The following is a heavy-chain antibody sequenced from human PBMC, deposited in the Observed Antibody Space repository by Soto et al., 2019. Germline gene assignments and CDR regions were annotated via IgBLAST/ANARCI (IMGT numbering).Heavy chain of an antibody. CDR2: IIPILGIA. CDR3: ARDPWQLSTSWYFDY. D-gene: IGHD2-15*01. Sequence: SVKVSCKASGGTFSSYTISWVRQAPGQGLEWMGRIIPILGIANYAQKFQGRVTITADKSTSTAYMELSSLRSEDTAVYYCARDPWQLSTSWYFDYWGQGTLVTVSS. CDR1: GGTFSSYT. J-gene: IGHJ4*02. V-gene: IGHV1-69*04.